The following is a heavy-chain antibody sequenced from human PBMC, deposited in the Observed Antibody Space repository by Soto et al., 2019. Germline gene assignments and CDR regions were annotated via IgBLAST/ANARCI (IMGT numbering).Heavy chain of an antibody. Sequence: GGSLRISCAASGFTFNNYAMNWVRQAPGRGLEWVSIISPNGDSTYYADSVKGRFTISRDNSQNTVFLQMNSLRAEDTAIYFCAKVRLTDYLRYAPHLWGQGTLVTVSS. CDR3: AKVRLTDYLRYAPHL. J-gene: IGHJ3*01. V-gene: IGHV3-23*01. D-gene: IGHD2-8*01. CDR1: GFTFNNYA. CDR2: ISPNGDST.